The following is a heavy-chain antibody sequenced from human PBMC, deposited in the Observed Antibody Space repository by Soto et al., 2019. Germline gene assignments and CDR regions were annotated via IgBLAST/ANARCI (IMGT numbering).Heavy chain of an antibody. CDR3: ARDAPYYDFSSGPLGMDV. CDR1: GFTFSSYW. CDR2: IKQDGSEK. Sequence: LGGSLRLSCAASGFTFSSYWMSWVRQAPGKGLEWVANIKQDGSEKYYVDSVKGRFTISRDNAKNSLYLQMNSLRAEDTAVYYCARDAPYYDFSSGPLGMDVWGQGTTVTVSS. D-gene: IGHD3-3*01. V-gene: IGHV3-7*01. J-gene: IGHJ6*02.